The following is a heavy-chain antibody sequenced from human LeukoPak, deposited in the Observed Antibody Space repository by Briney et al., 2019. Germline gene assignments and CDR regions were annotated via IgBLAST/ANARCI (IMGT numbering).Heavy chain of an antibody. CDR1: GFTVSSNE. CDR2: ISGGST. Sequence: GGSLRLSCAASGFTVSSNEMSWVRQAPGKGLEWVSSISGGSTYYADSRKGRFTISRDNPKNTLHLQMNSLRAEDTAVYYCARDSWAYDSSGSSNYWGQGTLVTVSS. V-gene: IGHV3-38-3*01. J-gene: IGHJ4*02. CDR3: ARDSWAYDSSGSSNY. D-gene: IGHD3-22*01.